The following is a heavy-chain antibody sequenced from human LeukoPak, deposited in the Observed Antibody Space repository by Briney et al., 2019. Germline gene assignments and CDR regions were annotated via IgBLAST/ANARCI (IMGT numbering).Heavy chain of an antibody. CDR3: ASEFRSGHMGLDAFDI. Sequence: GGSLRLSCAASGNYWMHWVRQAPGKGLVWVSHINSDGSWTSYADSVKGRFTISRDNPKNTLYLQMNSLRAEDTAVYYCASEFRSGHMGLDAFDIWGQGTMVTVSP. D-gene: IGHD2-15*01. CDR1: GNYW. CDR2: INSDGSWT. V-gene: IGHV3-74*01. J-gene: IGHJ3*02.